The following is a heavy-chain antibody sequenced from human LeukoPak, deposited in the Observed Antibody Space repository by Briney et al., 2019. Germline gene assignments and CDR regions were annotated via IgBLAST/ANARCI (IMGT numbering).Heavy chain of an antibody. J-gene: IGHJ4*02. CDR1: GFTFSSYG. CDR3: AKGAEGDITGVDY. Sequence: GRSLRLSCAVSGFTFSSYGIHWVRQAPGKGLEWVAIISYDGSNKYYAESVRGRFTISRDNSKNTLYLQMNSLRPEDTAVYYCAKGAEGDITGVDYWGQGTLVIVSS. D-gene: IGHD3-3*01. V-gene: IGHV3-30*18. CDR2: ISYDGSNK.